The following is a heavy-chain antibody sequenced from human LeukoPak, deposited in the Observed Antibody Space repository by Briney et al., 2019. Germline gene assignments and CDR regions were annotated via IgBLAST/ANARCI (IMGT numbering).Heavy chain of an antibody. CDR1: GFTFSSYE. J-gene: IGHJ4*02. CDR2: ISSSSSYI. Sequence: GGSLRLSCAASGFTFSSYEMNWVRQAPGKGLEWVSSISSSSSYIYYADSVKGRFTISRDNAKNSLYLQMNSLRAEDTAVYYCARLDCTKGVCYTPTFDYWGQGTLVTVSS. D-gene: IGHD2-8*01. V-gene: IGHV3-21*01. CDR3: ARLDCTKGVCYTPTFDY.